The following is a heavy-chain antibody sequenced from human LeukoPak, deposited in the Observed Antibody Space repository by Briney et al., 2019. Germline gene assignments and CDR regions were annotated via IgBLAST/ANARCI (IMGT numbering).Heavy chain of an antibody. CDR2: IYENGKT. V-gene: IGHV4-59*11. CDR1: GGSIQSHY. J-gene: IGHJ6*03. CDR3: ARDGYSYGSGSPGGGYYYWFMDV. D-gene: IGHD3-10*01. Sequence: SETLSLTCTVSGGSIQSHYWRWIRQPPAKGLDWIGYIYENGKTNYNSSLRGRVTIPVDTTKKEFSLKLNSVTAADTAVYYFARDGYSYGSGSPGGGYYYWFMDVWGKGTTVTISS.